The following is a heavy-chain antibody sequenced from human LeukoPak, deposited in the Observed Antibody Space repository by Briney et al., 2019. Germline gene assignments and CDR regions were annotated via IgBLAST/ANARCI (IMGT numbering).Heavy chain of an antibody. D-gene: IGHD6-13*01. J-gene: IGHJ4*02. Sequence: GASVKVSCKASGYSFAGYGISWVRQAPGQGLKWIGWISTYSGNTNYAHNLQGRITVTTETSTSTAYMELRSLRSDDTAVYYCARVGAAPGHFDYWGQGTQLTVSS. CDR3: ARVGAAPGHFDY. CDR2: ISTYSGNT. CDR1: GYSFAGYG. V-gene: IGHV1-18*01.